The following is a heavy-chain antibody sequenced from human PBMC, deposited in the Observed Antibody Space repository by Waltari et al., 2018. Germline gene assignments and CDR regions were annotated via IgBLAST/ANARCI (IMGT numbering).Heavy chain of an antibody. V-gene: IGHV4-39*01. CDR2: IYYCGRT. CDR3: VRHGKRDGYRFDP. J-gene: IGHJ5*02. CDR1: GGSISRRSYY. Sequence: QLQLQESGPGLVKPSETLSLTCIVSGGSISRRSYYGGCIRQSPGKGLVWIGSIYYCGRTYDNPTLESRVAILGDTSKNQLSLKLTSVTAADTAVYYCVRHGKRDGYRFDPWGQGTLVTVSS. D-gene: IGHD5-12*01.